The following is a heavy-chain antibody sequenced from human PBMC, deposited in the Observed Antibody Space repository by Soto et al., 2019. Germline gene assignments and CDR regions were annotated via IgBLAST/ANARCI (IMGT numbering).Heavy chain of an antibody. V-gene: IGHV4-59*11. D-gene: IGHD3-22*01. CDR1: GASSTTQY. J-gene: IGHJ6*02. Sequence: SETLSLTCTVSGASSTTQYWSWIRQPPGQGLQWIGYISYSGSTNYNPSLKSRVTISVDTSKNQFSLKLSSVTAADMAVYYCARMAYYYDSSGYYLLHYYYGMDVWGQGTTVTVSS. CDR2: ISYSGST. CDR3: ARMAYYYDSSGYYLLHYYYGMDV.